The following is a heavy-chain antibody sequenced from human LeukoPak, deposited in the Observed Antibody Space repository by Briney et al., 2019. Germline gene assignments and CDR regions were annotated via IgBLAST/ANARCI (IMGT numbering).Heavy chain of an antibody. J-gene: IGHJ3*02. Sequence: GGSLRLSCAASGFTFSDYAMNWVRQAPGKGLEWVSIIRGGGAGTRYADPVQGRFIISRDNSKNALYLQMNSLRVEDTATYYCAKCSANYYNDAFDMWGQGTMVTVSS. D-gene: IGHD3-10*02. CDR3: AKCSANYYNDAFDM. CDR1: GFTFSDYA. CDR2: IRGGGAGT. V-gene: IGHV3-23*01.